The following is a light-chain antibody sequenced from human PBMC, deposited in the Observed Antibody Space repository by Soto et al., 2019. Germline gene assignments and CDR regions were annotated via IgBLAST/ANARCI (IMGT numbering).Light chain of an antibody. CDR1: QSVSSSY. Sequence: EIVLTQSPGTLSLSPGERATLSCRASQSVSSSYLAWYQQKPGQAPRLLIYGASSRATGIPDRFSGSGSGTDLTLTISRLEPEDFAVYYCQQYGSPPPTFGQGTKVEIK. CDR3: QQYGSPPPT. CDR2: GAS. V-gene: IGKV3-20*01. J-gene: IGKJ1*01.